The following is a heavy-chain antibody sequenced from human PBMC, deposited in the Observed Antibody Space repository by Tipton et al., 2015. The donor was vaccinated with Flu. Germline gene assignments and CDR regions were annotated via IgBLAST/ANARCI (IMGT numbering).Heavy chain of an antibody. D-gene: IGHD3-3*01. J-gene: IGHJ5*02. V-gene: IGHV4-59*01. CDR1: GGSINSSY. CDR3: ARHVDRSWMLES. Sequence: TLSLTCSVSGGSINSSYWRWIRQSPGKGLEWIGNIQYSGHTNYNPSLKSRVTIAVDTSKNQFSLQLSSVAAADTAVYCCARHVDRSWMLESWAQVTLVTVSS. CDR2: IQYSGHT.